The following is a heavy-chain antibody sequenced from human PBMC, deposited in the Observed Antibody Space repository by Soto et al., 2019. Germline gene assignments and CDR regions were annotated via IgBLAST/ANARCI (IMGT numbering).Heavy chain of an antibody. Sequence: ETLSLTCTVSSGSISSSSYYCAWIRQPPGKGLEWIGSIYYSGSSYYNPSLKSRVTISVDTSKNHFSLKLSSVTAADTAVYYCARLVYASWFDPWGQGTLVTVSS. D-gene: IGHD2-8*01. CDR2: IYYSGSS. CDR3: ARLVYASWFDP. J-gene: IGHJ5*02. CDR1: SGSISSSSYY. V-gene: IGHV4-39*02.